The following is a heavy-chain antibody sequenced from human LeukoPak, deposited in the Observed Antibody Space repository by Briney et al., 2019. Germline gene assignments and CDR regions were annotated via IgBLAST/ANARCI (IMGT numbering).Heavy chain of an antibody. V-gene: IGHV3-11*01. Sequence: GGSLRLSCAASGFTFSDYYMSWIRQAPGKGLEWVSYISSSGSTIYYADSVKGRFTISRDDAKNSLYLQMDSLRADDTAVYYCARYSGSYYYPPAWDLWGQGTLVTVS. D-gene: IGHD1-26*01. CDR2: ISSSGSTI. CDR1: GFTFSDYY. J-gene: IGHJ4*02. CDR3: ARYSGSYYYPPAWDL.